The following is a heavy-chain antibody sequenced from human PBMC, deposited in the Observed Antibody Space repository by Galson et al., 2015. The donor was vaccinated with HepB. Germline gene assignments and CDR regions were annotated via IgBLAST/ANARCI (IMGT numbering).Heavy chain of an antibody. CDR1: GFTFSDYY. J-gene: IGHJ2*01. CDR3: ASPIVAHSGWYFDL. Sequence: SLRLSCAASGFTFSDYYMSWIRPAPGKGLEWVSYINSGGSSIYYADSVKGRFTISRDNAKNSLYLQMNSLRAEDTAVYYCASPIVAHSGWYFDLWGRGTLVTVSS. V-gene: IGHV3-11*01. CDR2: INSGGSSI. D-gene: IGHD2-15*01.